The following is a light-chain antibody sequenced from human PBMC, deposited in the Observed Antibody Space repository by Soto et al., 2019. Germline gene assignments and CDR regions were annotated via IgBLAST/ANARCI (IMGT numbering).Light chain of an antibody. CDR3: QQYGSSPYT. Sequence: EIVLTQSPGTLSLSPGERATLSCRASQSVSSNYLAWYQQKPGQAPRLLLYGASNRATGIPDRFSGGGSGTDFTLTISRLEPEDFAVYSCQQYGSSPYTFGQGTKLEIK. V-gene: IGKV3-20*01. CDR2: GAS. CDR1: QSVSSNY. J-gene: IGKJ2*01.